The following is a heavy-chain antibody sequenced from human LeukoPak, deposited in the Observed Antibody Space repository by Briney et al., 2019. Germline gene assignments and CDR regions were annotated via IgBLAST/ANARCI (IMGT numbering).Heavy chain of an antibody. D-gene: IGHD5-18*01. Sequence: SETLSLTCTVSGYSISSGYYWGWIRQPPGKGLEWIGSIYHSGSTYYNPSLKSRVTISVDTSKNQFSLRLSSVTAADTAVYYCVRDDTFFWGQRTLVTVPS. V-gene: IGHV4-38-2*02. CDR3: VRDDTFF. J-gene: IGHJ1*01. CDR1: GYSISSGYY. CDR2: IYHSGST.